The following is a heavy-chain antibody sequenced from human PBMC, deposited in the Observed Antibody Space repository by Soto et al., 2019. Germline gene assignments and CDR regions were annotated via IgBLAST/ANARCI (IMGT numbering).Heavy chain of an antibody. D-gene: IGHD5-18*01. CDR2: ISSSSSYI. CDR3: ARVLAVFKHTAMVTSAFDI. CDR1: GFTFSSYS. V-gene: IGHV3-21*01. J-gene: IGHJ3*02. Sequence: GGSLRLSCAASGFTFSSYSMNWVRQAPGKGLEWVSSISSSSSYIYYADSVKGRFTISRDNAKNSLYLQMNSLRAEETAVYYCARVLAVFKHTAMVTSAFDIWGQGTMVTVSS.